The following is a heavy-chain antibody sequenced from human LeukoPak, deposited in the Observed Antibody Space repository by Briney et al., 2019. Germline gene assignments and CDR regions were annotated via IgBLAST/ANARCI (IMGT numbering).Heavy chain of an antibody. J-gene: IGHJ4*02. Sequence: SETLSLTCAVYGGSFSGYYWSWIRQPPGKGLEWIGEINHSGSTNYNPSLKSRVTISVDTSKNQFSLKLSSVTAADTAVYYCARETDYWAREPWSPSPQ. CDR2: INHSGST. V-gene: IGHV4-34*01. CDR3: ARETDY. CDR1: GGSFSGYY.